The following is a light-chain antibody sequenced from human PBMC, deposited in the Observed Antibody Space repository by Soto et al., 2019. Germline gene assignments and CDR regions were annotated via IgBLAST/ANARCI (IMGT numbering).Light chain of an antibody. CDR1: QNVNDW. CDR3: QQYNDYPWT. Sequence: DIQMTQSPSTLSASVGDRVTITCRASQNVNDWLAWFQQKPGKAPTLLIYKASGLESGVPSRFSGSGSGTEFTLTIRSLQPDDFSTYYCQQYNDYPWTFGHGTKVEIK. J-gene: IGKJ1*01. V-gene: IGKV1-5*03. CDR2: KAS.